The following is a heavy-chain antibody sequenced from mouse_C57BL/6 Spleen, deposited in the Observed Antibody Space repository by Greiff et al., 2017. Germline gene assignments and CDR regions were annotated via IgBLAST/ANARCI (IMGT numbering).Heavy chain of an antibody. D-gene: IGHD2-5*01. Sequence: VQLQQPGAELVKPGASVKMSCKASGYTFTSYWITWVKQRPGQGLEWIGDIYPGSGSTNYNEKFKSKATLTVDTSSSTAYMQLSSLTSEDSAVYYCARCYYSNYDYYAMDYWGQGTSVTVSS. J-gene: IGHJ4*01. CDR1: GYTFTSYW. CDR3: ARCYYSNYDYYAMDY. CDR2: IYPGSGST. V-gene: IGHV1-55*01.